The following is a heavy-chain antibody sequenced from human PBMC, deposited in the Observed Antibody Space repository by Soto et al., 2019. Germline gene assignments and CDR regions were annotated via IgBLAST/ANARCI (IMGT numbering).Heavy chain of an antibody. J-gene: IGHJ4*02. CDR2: ISWNSNTI. CDR3: AKDTGPN. CDR1: GFTGDNYA. Sequence: PGGSLRLSCAASGFTGDNYAMHWVRQAPGKGLEWGSGISWNSNTIAYADSVKGRFTISRDNAKDSLYLQMNRLRAEDTAFYYCAKDTGPNWGQGTLVTVSS. V-gene: IGHV3-9*01.